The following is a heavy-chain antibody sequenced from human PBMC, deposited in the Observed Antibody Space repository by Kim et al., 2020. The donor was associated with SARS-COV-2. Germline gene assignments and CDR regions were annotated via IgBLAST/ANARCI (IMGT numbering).Heavy chain of an antibody. CDR3: ARGGKPNSLDY. Sequence: SIDYANSVKGRVVISKDNAKNALSRQMNSLRDEDTAVYYCARGGKPNSLDYWGQGTLVTVSS. V-gene: IGHV3-48*02. J-gene: IGHJ4*02. CDR2: SI.